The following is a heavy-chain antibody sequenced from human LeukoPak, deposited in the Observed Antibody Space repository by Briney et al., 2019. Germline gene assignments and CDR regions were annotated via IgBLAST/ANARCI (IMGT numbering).Heavy chain of an antibody. CDR3: PKGERRVDTATLFDY. J-gene: IGHJ4*02. Sequence: PGGSLRLSCAASGFTFSSYAMSWVRQAPGKGLEWASAISGSGGSTYYADSVKGRFTISRDNTKNTLYLQRNGLRAEDTAVYCWPKGERRVDTATLFDYWGQGTLVTVSS. V-gene: IGHV3-23*01. D-gene: IGHD5-18*01. CDR1: GFTFSSYA. CDR2: ISGSGGST.